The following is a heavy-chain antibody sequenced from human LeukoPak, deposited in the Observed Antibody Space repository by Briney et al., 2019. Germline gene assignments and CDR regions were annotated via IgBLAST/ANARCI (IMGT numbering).Heavy chain of an antibody. CDR3: ARGYCSGGSCSPWDV. D-gene: IGHD2-15*01. V-gene: IGHV1-46*01. Sequence: ASVKVSCKASGYTFTSYYLYWVRQAPGQGLEWMGVINPSGGSTTSAQKFQGRVTMTRDTSTSTVYMELRSLRSEDTAVYYCARGYCSGGSCSPWDVWGQGTTVTVSS. CDR1: GYTFTSYY. J-gene: IGHJ6*02. CDR2: INPSGGST.